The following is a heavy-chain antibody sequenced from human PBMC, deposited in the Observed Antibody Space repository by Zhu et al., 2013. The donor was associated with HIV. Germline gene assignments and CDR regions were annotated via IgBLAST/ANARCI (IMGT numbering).Heavy chain of an antibody. D-gene: IGHD2-15*01. CDR2: IVVGSGNT. V-gene: IGHV1-58*01. CDR3: AATQTQLGYCSGGSCYGAFDI. CDR1: GFTFTSSA. Sequence: QLVQSGPEVKKPGTSVKVSCKASGFTFTSSAVQWVRQARGQRLEWIGWIVVGSGNTNYAQKFQERVTITRDMSTSTAYMELSSLRSEDTAVYYCAATQTQLGYCSGGSCYGAFDIWGQGQVVTVSS. J-gene: IGHJ3*02.